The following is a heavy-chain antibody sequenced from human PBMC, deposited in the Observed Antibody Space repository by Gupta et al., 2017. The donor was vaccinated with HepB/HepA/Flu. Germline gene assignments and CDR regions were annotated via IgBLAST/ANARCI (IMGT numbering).Heavy chain of an antibody. CDR2: INWNGGST. D-gene: IGHD4-17*01. V-gene: IGHV3-20*01. CDR3: ARGLSLGTVTTGNDY. Sequence: EVQLVESGGGVVRPGGSLRLSCAASGFTFDDYGMSWVRPAPGKGLEWVSGINWNGGSTGYADSVKGRLTISRDNAENSLYLQMNSLRAEDTALYHCARGLSLGTVTTGNDYWGQGTLVTVSS. CDR1: GFTFDDYG. J-gene: IGHJ4*02.